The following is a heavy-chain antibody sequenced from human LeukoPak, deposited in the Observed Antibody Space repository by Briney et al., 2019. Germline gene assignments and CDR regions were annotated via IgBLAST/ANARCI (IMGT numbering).Heavy chain of an antibody. Sequence: GASVKVSCKASGGTFSSYAISWVRQAPGQGLEWMGGIIPIFGTANYAQKFQGRVTITADESTSTAYMELSSLRSEDTAVYYCASAMVNWFDPWGQGTLVTVSS. CDR1: GGTFSSYA. V-gene: IGHV1-69*13. CDR2: IIPIFGTA. CDR3: ASAMVNWFDP. D-gene: IGHD5-18*01. J-gene: IGHJ5*02.